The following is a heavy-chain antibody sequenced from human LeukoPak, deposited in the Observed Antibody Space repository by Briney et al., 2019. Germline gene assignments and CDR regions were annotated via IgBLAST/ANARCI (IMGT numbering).Heavy chain of an antibody. CDR1: GFIFRSHG. CDR2: ISPGGNTI. Sequence: GGSLRLSCAGSGFIFRSHGMIWVRQAPGRGLEWVSNISPGGNTIYYADSMKGRFTVSRDDAKNSLSLHMNSLRAEDTAVYYCARVRGPTVTTMYFDYWGQGTLVTVSS. CDR3: ARVRGPTVTTMYFDY. J-gene: IGHJ4*02. D-gene: IGHD4-17*01. V-gene: IGHV3-48*04.